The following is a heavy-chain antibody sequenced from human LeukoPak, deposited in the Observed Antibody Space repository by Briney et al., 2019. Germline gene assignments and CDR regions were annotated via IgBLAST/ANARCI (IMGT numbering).Heavy chain of an antibody. CDR3: ARESHDFWSGYYSPRVDY. V-gene: IGHV4-4*07. CDR1: GGSISSYY. Sequence: SESLSLTCTVSGGSISSYYWSWIRQPAGKGPVWIGRIYTSGSTNYNPSLKSRVTMSVDTSKNQFSLKLSSVTAADTAVYYCARESHDFWSGYYSPRVDYWGQGTLVTVSS. J-gene: IGHJ4*02. D-gene: IGHD3-3*01. CDR2: IYTSGST.